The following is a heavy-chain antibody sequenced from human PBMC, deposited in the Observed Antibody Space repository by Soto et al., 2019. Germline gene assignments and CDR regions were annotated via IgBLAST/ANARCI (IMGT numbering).Heavy chain of an antibody. V-gene: IGHV1-24*01. CDR2: FDPEDGET. J-gene: IGHJ4*02. CDR1: GYTLTELS. CDR3: AWFGDHQRPFDY. D-gene: IGHD3-10*01. Sequence: ASVKVSCKVSGYTLTELSMHWVRQAPGKGLEWMGGFDPEDGETIYAQKFQGRVTMTEDTSTDTAYMDLSSLRSEDTAVYYCAWFGDHQRPFDYWGQGTLVTGSS.